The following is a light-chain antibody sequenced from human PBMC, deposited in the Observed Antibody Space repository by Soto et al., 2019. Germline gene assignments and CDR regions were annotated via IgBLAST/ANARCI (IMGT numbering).Light chain of an antibody. J-gene: IGKJ1*01. Sequence: EIVMTQSPATLSVSPGERATLSCRASQSVNTNVAWYQQEPGQAPRLLIYGASTRATGIPDRFSGSGSGTDFTLTISRLEPEDLAVYYCQQYDNSVWTFGQGTKVDIK. CDR3: QQYDNSVWT. CDR1: QSVNTN. CDR2: GAS. V-gene: IGKV3D-15*01.